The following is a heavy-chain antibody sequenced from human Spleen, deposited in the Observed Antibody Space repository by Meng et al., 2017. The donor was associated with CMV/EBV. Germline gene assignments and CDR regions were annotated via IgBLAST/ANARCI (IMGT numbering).Heavy chain of an antibody. CDR1: GFTFSSYW. CDR2: IKQDGSEK. CDR3: ARGDTIFGVDYYYYYGMDV. J-gene: IGHJ6*02. V-gene: IGHV3-7*01. D-gene: IGHD3-3*01. Sequence: GGSLRLSCAASGFTFSSYWMSWVRQAPGKGLEWVANIKQDGSEKYYVDSVKGRFTISRDNRKNSLYLQMNSLRAEDTAVYYCARGDTIFGVDYYYYYGMDVWGQGTTVTVSS.